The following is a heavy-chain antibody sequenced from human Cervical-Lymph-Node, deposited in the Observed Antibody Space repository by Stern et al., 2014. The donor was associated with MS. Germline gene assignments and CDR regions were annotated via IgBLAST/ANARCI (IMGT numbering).Heavy chain of an antibody. Sequence: QLQLQESGGGVVQPGRSLRLSCAASGFAFRRYALHWVRQAPGKGLEWVALISYDGRDKYYTDSVKGRFTVSRDNSNNTVDLEMNSLRLEDTAVYYCAKGGSGSYLDWGQGSLVTVSS. V-gene: IGHV3-30*04. CDR3: AKGGSGSYLD. CDR1: GFAFRRYA. J-gene: IGHJ4*02. D-gene: IGHD1-26*01. CDR2: ISYDGRDK.